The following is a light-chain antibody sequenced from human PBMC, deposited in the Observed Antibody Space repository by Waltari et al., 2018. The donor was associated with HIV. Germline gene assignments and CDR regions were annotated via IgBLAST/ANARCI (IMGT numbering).Light chain of an antibody. CDR2: KDT. Sequence: SYELTQPPSVSVSPGQTARITCHGDALAKQYSYWYQQKPGQAPLLLIYKDTERPSGIPERFSGSSSGTTVTLTISGVQAEDEADYYCQSTDSSITYVVFGGGTKLTVL. CDR3: QSTDSSITYVV. V-gene: IGLV3-25*03. J-gene: IGLJ3*02. CDR1: ALAKQY.